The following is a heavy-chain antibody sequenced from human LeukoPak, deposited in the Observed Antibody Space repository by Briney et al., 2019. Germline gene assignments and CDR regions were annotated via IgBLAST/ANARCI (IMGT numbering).Heavy chain of an antibody. CDR2: IYYSGST. D-gene: IGHD1-26*01. Sequence: KPSETLSLTCTVSGGSVSSYYWNWIRQPPGKGLEWIGYIYYSGSTNYNPSLKSRVTMSIDTSKNQFSLKLNSVTAADTAVYYCARWDSGSYFLDYWGQGTLVTVSS. CDR1: GGSVSSYY. J-gene: IGHJ4*02. CDR3: ARWDSGSYFLDY. V-gene: IGHV4-59*02.